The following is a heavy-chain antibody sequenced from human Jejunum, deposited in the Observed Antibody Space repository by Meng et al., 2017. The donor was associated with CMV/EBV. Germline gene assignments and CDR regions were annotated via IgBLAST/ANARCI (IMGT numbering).Heavy chain of an antibody. CDR2: IYHSGTT. Sequence: SGYSISSGYYWGWIRQPPGKGLEWIGSIYHSGTTYYSTSLKSRVTISVDTSKNQFSLKLSSVTAADTAVYYCARDYEYVWGTLGYWGQGTRVTVSS. J-gene: IGHJ4*02. V-gene: IGHV4-38-2*02. CDR1: GYSISSGYY. D-gene: IGHD3-16*01. CDR3: ARDYEYVWGTLGY.